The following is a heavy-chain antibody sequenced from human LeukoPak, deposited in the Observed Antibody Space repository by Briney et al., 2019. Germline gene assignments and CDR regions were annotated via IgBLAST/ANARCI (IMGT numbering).Heavy chain of an antibody. Sequence: GASVKVSCKASGGTFSSYAISWVRQAPGQGLEWMGGIIPIFGTANYAQKFQGRVTITADESTSTAYMELSSLRSENTAVYYCARGSVTGTTIDYWGQGTLVTVSS. CDR3: ARGSVTGTTIDY. CDR2: IIPIFGTA. D-gene: IGHD1-20*01. J-gene: IGHJ4*02. V-gene: IGHV1-69*13. CDR1: GGTFSSYA.